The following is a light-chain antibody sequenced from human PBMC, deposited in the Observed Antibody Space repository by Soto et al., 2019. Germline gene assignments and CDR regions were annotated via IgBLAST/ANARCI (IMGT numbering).Light chain of an antibody. V-gene: IGLV2-8*01. CDR2: EVT. CDR1: SSDVGGYNF. J-gene: IGLJ2*01. CDR3: SSYAGTYSLV. Sequence: QSVLTQPPSASGSPGQSVTISCTGTSSDVGGYNFVSWYQQHPGKAPKLMIYEVTKRPSGVPDRFSGSKSGNTASLTVSGLQAEDEADYYCSSYAGTYSLVFGGGTKLTVL.